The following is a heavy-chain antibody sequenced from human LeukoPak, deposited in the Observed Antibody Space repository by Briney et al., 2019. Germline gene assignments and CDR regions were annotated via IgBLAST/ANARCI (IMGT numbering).Heavy chain of an antibody. CDR3: ARASYYYDSSGYHYYSDY. V-gene: IGHV4-34*01. CDR2: INHSGST. J-gene: IGHJ4*02. CDR1: GGSFSGYY. Sequence: PSETLSLTCAVYGGSFSGYYWSWIRQPPGKGLEWIGEINHSGSTNYNPSLKSRVTISVDTSENQFSLKLSSVTAADTAVYYCARASYYYDSSGYHYYSDYWGQGTLVTVSS. D-gene: IGHD3-22*01.